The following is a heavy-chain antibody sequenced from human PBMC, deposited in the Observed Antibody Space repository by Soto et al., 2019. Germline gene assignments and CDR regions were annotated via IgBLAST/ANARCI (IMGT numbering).Heavy chain of an antibody. Sequence: QVHLVQSGGELRNPGASVKVSCKTSGYTFTNYGLAWVRQAPGQGLEWMGWIRTYTGDANYAQKFQGRVTIAADTPTKTAYMELRGLRFDDTAVYFCARDLSGYGPFEYWGQGTLVTVSS. D-gene: IGHD5-12*01. CDR1: GYTFTNYG. J-gene: IGHJ4*02. V-gene: IGHV1-18*01. CDR2: IRTYTGDA. CDR3: ARDLSGYGPFEY.